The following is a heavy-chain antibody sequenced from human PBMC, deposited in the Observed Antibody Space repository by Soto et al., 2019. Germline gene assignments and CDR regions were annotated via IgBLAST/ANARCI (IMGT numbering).Heavy chain of an antibody. CDR1: GYTFTSYG. CDR2: ISAYNGNT. J-gene: IGHJ3*02. CDR3: ARDRSENYYDSSGYYSTYYDAFDI. D-gene: IGHD3-22*01. Sequence: ASVKVSCKASGYTFTSYGISWVRQAPGQGLEWMGWISAYNGNTNYAQKLQGRGTMATDTSTSTAYMELRSLRSDDTAVYYCARDRSENYYDSSGYYSTYYDAFDIWG. V-gene: IGHV1-18*04.